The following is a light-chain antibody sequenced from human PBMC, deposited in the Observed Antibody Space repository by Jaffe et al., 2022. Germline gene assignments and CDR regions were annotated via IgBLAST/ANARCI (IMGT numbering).Light chain of an antibody. CDR2: KAS. V-gene: IGKV1-5*03. CDR3: QQYNDYSS. CDR1: ETISRY. Sequence: DIQLTQSPSTLSASVGDSVTISCRASETISRYLAWYQQKPGKAPKLLIYKASTLESGVPSRFSGRGSGTEFTLTITSLQPDDFATYYCQQYNDYSSFGGGTKVEIK. J-gene: IGKJ4*01.